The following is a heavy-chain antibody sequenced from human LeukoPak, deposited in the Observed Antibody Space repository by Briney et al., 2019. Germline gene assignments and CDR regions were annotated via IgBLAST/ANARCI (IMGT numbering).Heavy chain of an antibody. CDR3: ATGGSVGATTPNWFDP. CDR1: GESFSGYY. V-gene: IGHV4-34*01. Sequence: PSETLALTCAVYGESFSGYYWSWIRQPPGKGLEWIGEINHSGSTNYNPSLKSRVTISVDTSKNQFSLALSSVTAADTAVYYCATGGSVGATTPNWFDPWGQGTLVTVSS. D-gene: IGHD1-26*01. CDR2: INHSGST. J-gene: IGHJ5*02.